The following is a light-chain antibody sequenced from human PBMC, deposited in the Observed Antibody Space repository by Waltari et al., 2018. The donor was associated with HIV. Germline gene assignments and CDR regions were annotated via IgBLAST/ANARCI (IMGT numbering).Light chain of an antibody. CDR3: YSTESNGNHRV. J-gene: IGLJ3*02. CDR2: EDI. Sequence: SHELTQPPSVSVSPGQTARITCSGDTLPKKYAHWYQQKSGQAPVLVIYEDIKRPSGIPERFSGSSSGTIAILTISGAQVEDEADYYCYSTESNGNHRVFGGGTKLTVL. V-gene: IGLV3-10*01. CDR1: TLPKKY.